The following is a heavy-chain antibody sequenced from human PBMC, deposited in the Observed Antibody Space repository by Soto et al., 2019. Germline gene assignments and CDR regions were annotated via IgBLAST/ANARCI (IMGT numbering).Heavy chain of an antibody. J-gene: IGHJ4*02. Sequence: ASVKVSCKASGYTFTGHYIHWVRQAPEQGPEWMGEIGPESGATRYAQRFQGRVTMTRDMSITTVYMELNNPSPDDTAVYYCGRGRSGQIVVFYWGQGTPVTVSS. V-gene: IGHV1-2*02. CDR1: GYTFTGHY. D-gene: IGHD1-26*01. CDR3: GRGRSGQIVVFY. CDR2: IGPESGAT.